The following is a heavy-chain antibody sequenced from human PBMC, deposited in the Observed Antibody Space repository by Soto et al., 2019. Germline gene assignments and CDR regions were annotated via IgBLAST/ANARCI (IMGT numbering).Heavy chain of an antibody. J-gene: IGHJ4*02. CDR2: INPNSGGT. Sequence: QVQLVQSGAEVKKPGASVKVSCKASGYTFTGYYMHWVRQAPGQGLEWMGWINPNSGGTNYAQKFQGRVTMTRDTSISTAYMELSRLRSDDTAVYYCARLSALQLWLRGYFDYWGQGTLVTVSS. CDR1: GYTFTGYY. V-gene: IGHV1-2*02. D-gene: IGHD5-18*01. CDR3: ARLSALQLWLRGYFDY.